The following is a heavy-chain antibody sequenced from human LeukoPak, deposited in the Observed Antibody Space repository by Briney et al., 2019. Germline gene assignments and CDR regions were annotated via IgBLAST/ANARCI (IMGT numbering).Heavy chain of an antibody. D-gene: IGHD3-10*01. Sequence: SETLSLTCAVYGGSFSGYYWSWIRQPPGKGLEWIGEINHSGGTNYNPSLKSRVTISVDTSKNQFSLKLSSVTAADTAVYYCARAPGGYGSGSRGAFDIWGQGTMVTVSS. V-gene: IGHV4-34*01. CDR1: GGSFSGYY. CDR2: INHSGGT. CDR3: ARAPGGYGSGSRGAFDI. J-gene: IGHJ3*02.